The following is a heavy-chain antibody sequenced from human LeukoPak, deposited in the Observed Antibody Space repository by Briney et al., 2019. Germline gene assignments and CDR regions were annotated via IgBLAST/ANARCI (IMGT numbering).Heavy chain of an antibody. V-gene: IGHV3-11*04. CDR1: GFTFIDYQ. CDR2: ISSSGSTT. J-gene: IGHJ6*03. D-gene: IGHD4/OR15-4a*01. Sequence: GGSMTLSCAASGFTFIDYQMSWIRQAPGKGPEWVSYISSSGSTTYYADSVKDRFTISRHKDKHAQSLQINNLKATQTDAYYCARHVFSSRGRNWCTNMDVSGKGGTVTHSS. CDR3: ARHVFSSRGRNWCTNMDV.